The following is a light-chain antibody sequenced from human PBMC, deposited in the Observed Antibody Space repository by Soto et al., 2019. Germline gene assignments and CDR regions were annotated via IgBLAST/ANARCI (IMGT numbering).Light chain of an antibody. CDR3: SSYTTTSTAV. V-gene: IGLV2-14*01. CDR2: EVS. J-gene: IGLJ1*01. Sequence: QSVLTQPASASGSPGQSITISCTGTSSDVGAFYYVSWYQQHPGKAPKLMISEVSSRPSGVSYRFSGSKSGNTASLTISGLQAEDEANYYCSSYTTTSTAVFGTGTKVTVL. CDR1: SSDVGAFYY.